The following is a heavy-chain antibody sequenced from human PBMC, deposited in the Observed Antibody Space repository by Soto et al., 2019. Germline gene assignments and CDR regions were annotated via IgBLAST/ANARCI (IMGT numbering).Heavy chain of an antibody. D-gene: IGHD1-7*01. CDR1: GFRFRDRG. CDR2: ISHDGEYT. CDR3: VRGTATTGTSIHLDQ. V-gene: IGHV3-30*03. Sequence: QVQLVESGGGAVQPGRSLRLSCATSGFRFRDRGMHWIRQARDKRLEWVASISHDGEYTYYADPVKGRFTVSRDNSKNTLSLQMDSLKTADTALYHCVRGTATTGTSIHLDQWGRGAQVTVSP. J-gene: IGHJ4*02.